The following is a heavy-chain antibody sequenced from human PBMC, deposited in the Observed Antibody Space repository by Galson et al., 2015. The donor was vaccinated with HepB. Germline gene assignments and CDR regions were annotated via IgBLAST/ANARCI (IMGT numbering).Heavy chain of an antibody. V-gene: IGHV3-11*03. Sequence: SLRLSCAASGFTFSNYYMSWVRQAPGKGLEWVSYVSSRSSYTDYVDSVKGRFTISRDFAKNSLYLQMNSLRAEDTAVYYCTSRTRRCVIPSWGQGTLVTVSS. D-gene: IGHD3-16*02. J-gene: IGHJ5*02. CDR3: TSRTRRCVIPS. CDR1: GFTFSNYY. CDR2: VSSRSSYT.